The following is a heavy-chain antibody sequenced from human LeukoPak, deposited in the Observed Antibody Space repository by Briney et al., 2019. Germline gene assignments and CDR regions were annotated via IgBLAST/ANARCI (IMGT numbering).Heavy chain of an antibody. Sequence: GGSLRLSCAASGFTVSSNYMSWVRQAPGKGLEWASVIYSGGSTYYADSVKGRFTISRDNSKNTLYLQMNSLRAEDTAVYYCARELGIDYYYYYMDVWGKGTTVTISS. CDR2: IYSGGST. CDR1: GFTVSSNY. CDR3: ARELGIDYYYYYMDV. D-gene: IGHD7-27*01. V-gene: IGHV3-66*01. J-gene: IGHJ6*03.